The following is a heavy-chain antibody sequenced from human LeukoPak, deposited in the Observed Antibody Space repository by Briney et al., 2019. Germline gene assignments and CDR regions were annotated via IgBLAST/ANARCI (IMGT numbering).Heavy chain of an antibody. D-gene: IGHD1-26*01. CDR2: LTDSGSST. J-gene: IGHJ4*02. CDR3: VTPPPETYSGSCSPMDY. V-gene: IGHV3-23*01. CDR1: GFTFSSYS. Sequence: GGSLRLSCAASGFTFSSYSMSWVRQAPGKGLEWVSVLTDSGSSTYYADAVKGRFTISRDNSKNTLYLQMSSLRAEDTAVYYCVTPPPETYSGSCSPMDYWGQGTLVTVSS.